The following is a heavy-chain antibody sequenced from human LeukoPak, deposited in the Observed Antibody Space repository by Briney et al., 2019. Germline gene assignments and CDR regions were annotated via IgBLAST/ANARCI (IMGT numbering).Heavy chain of an antibody. CDR1: GFTFDDYA. D-gene: IGHD6-13*01. V-gene: IGHV3-9*01. CDR2: ISWNSGSI. J-gene: IGHJ3*02. Sequence: GGSLRLSCAASGFTFDDYAMHWVRQAPGKGLEWVSGISWNSGSIGYADSVKGRFTISRDNAKNSLYLQMNSLRAEDTALYYCPKDSGYSSSWYWREDALDIWGKGTMVTVS. CDR3: PKDSGYSSSWYWREDALDI.